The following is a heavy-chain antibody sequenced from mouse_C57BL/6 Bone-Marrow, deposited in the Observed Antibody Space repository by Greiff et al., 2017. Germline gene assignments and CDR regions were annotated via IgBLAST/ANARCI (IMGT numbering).Heavy chain of an antibody. CDR3: APEPLFAY. J-gene: IGHJ3*01. CDR1: GFTFSSYT. CDR2: ISGGGGNT. V-gene: IGHV5-9*04. Sequence: EVQLQQSGGGLVKPGGSLKLSCAASGFTFSSYTMSWVRQTPEKRLEWVATISGGGGNTYYPDSVKGRFTISRDNAKNTLYLQMISLRSEDTALYYYAPEPLFAYWGQGTLVTVSA.